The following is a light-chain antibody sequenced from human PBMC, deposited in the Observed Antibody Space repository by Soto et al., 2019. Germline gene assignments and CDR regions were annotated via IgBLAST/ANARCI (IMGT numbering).Light chain of an antibody. CDR3: HQRSIWLPLT. Sequence: EIVLTQSPATLSLSPGERATLSCRASQSVSRYLAWYQQKPGQAPRLLIYDASNRATGIPARFSGSGSGTDFTLTVSSLEPEDFAVYYYHQRSIWLPLTFGVHTKVEI. V-gene: IGKV3-11*01. CDR2: DAS. J-gene: IGKJ4*01. CDR1: QSVSRY.